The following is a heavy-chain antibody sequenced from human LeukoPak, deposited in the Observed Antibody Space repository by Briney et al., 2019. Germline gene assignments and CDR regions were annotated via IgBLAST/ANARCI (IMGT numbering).Heavy chain of an antibody. D-gene: IGHD3-10*01. CDR2: ISSSGSTI. J-gene: IGHJ6*03. CDR3: ARDYHYGYYYYMDV. Sequence: GGSLRLSCAASGFTFSDYYMSWIRQAPGKGLEWVSYISSSGSTIYYADSVKGRFTISRDNAKNSLYLQMNSLRAEDTAVYYCARDYHYGYYYYMDVWGKGTTVTVSS. V-gene: IGHV3-11*04. CDR1: GFTFSDYY.